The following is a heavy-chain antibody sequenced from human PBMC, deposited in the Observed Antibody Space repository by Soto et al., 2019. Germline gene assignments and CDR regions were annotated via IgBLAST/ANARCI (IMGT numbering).Heavy chain of an antibody. CDR3: ARAPGLGVANIDY. V-gene: IGHV4-59*02. CDR2: IFHSGSS. Sequence: KSSETLSLTCTVSGGSVTGFYWSWIRQPPGKRLEWIGYIFHSGSSNYNPSLKSRVTISVDTSKSQVSLRLTSVTAADTAVYYCARAPGLGVANIDYWGRGTLVTVSS. CDR1: GGSVTGFY. D-gene: IGHD6-19*01. J-gene: IGHJ4*02.